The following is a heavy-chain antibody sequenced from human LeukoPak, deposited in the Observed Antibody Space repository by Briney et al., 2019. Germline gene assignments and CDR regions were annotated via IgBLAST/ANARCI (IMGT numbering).Heavy chain of an antibody. J-gene: IGHJ4*02. CDR1: GFTFSSCW. V-gene: IGHV3-74*01. Sequence: PGGSLRLSCAASGFTFSSCWMNWVRQAPGKGLVWVSRIASDGSSTTYADSVKGRFSISRDNVKNTLYLQMNSLRVEDTAVYYCARGRPHGNDYWGQGTLVTVSS. D-gene: IGHD4-23*01. CDR3: ARGRPHGNDY. CDR2: IASDGSST.